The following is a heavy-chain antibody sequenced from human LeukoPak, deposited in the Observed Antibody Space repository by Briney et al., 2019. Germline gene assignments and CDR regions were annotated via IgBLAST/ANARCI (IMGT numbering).Heavy chain of an antibody. CDR2: IWYDGSNK. Sequence: GRSLRLSCAASGFTFSSYGMHWVRQAPGKGLEWVAVIWYDGSNKYYADSVKGRFTISGDNSKNTLYLQMNSLRAEDTAVYYCARDESGYCSGGSCPFGVDYWGQGTLVTVSS. J-gene: IGHJ4*02. CDR1: GFTFSSYG. CDR3: ARDESGYCSGGSCPFGVDY. D-gene: IGHD2-15*01. V-gene: IGHV3-33*01.